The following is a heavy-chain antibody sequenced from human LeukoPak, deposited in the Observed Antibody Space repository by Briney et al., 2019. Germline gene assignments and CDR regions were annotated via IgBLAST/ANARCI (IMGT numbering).Heavy chain of an antibody. D-gene: IGHD6-13*01. V-gene: IGHV4-34*01. CDR2: INHSGST. CDR1: GGSFSGCY. CDR3: ARAPGIAAAGTGTGSGVYYYMDV. Sequence: SETLSLTCAVYGGSFSGCYWSWIRQPPGKGLEWIGEINHSGSTNYNPSLKSRVTISADTSKNQFSLKLSSVTAADTAVYYCARAPGIAAAGTGTGSGVYYYMDVWGKGTTVTVSS. J-gene: IGHJ6*03.